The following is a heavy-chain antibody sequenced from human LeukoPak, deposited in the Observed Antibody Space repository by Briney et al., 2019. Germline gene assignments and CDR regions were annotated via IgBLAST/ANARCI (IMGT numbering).Heavy chain of an antibody. CDR1: GFTFSNYW. CDR3: ARDLRTPSDTNIAIDY. CDR2: INSDGRLT. J-gene: IGHJ4*02. V-gene: IGHV3-74*01. D-gene: IGHD4-23*01. Sequence: GGSLRLSCAASGFTFSNYWMHWVRQGPGKGVVWVSRINSDGRLTSYADSVKGRFTISRDNAKNTLYLQMNSLRAEDTAVYYCARDLRTPSDTNIAIDYWGQGTLVTVSS.